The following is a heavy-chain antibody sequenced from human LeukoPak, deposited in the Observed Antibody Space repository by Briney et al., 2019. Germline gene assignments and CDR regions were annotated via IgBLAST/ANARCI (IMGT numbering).Heavy chain of an antibody. Sequence: SETLSLTCTVSGGSISSYYWSWIRQPPGKGLEWIGYIYYSGSTNYNPSLKSRVTISVGTSKNQFSLKLSSVTAADTAVYYCARDRGYSYGYDFDYWGQGTLVTVSS. J-gene: IGHJ4*02. CDR1: GGSISSYY. CDR2: IYYSGST. V-gene: IGHV4-59*01. D-gene: IGHD5-18*01. CDR3: ARDRGYSYGYDFDY.